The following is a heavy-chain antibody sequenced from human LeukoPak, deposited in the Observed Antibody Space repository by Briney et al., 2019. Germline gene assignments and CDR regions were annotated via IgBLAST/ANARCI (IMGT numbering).Heavy chain of an antibody. V-gene: IGHV5-51*01. Sequence: GESLKISCKGSGYSFTSYWIGWVRQMPGKGLEWMGIIYPGDSDTRYSPSFQGQVTISADKSISTAYLQWSSLKASDTAMYYCARPLRWREGVGAFDIWGQGTMVTVSS. CDR2: IYPGDSDT. D-gene: IGHD4-23*01. J-gene: IGHJ3*02. CDR1: GYSFTSYW. CDR3: ARPLRWREGVGAFDI.